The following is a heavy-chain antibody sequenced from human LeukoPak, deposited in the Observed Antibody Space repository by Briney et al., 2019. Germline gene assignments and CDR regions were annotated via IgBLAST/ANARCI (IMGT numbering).Heavy chain of an antibody. CDR3: AKSAIVGATLLWYYFDY. Sequence: PGGSLRLSCAASGFTFSSYAMSWVRQAPGKGLEWVSAISGSGGSTYYAASVKGRFTISRDNSKNTLYLQTNSLRAEDTAVYYCAKSAIVGATLLWYYFDYWGQGTLVTVSS. CDR2: ISGSGGST. D-gene: IGHD1-26*01. V-gene: IGHV3-23*01. CDR1: GFTFSSYA. J-gene: IGHJ4*02.